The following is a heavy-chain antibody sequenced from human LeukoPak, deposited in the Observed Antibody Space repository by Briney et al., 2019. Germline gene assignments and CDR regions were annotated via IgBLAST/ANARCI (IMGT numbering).Heavy chain of an antibody. J-gene: IGHJ4*02. CDR3: ARNGDGHFDY. CDR1: GFIFSNYG. V-gene: IGHV3-33*01. CDR2: IWYDGSNK. D-gene: IGHD7-27*01. Sequence: PGRSLRVSCAASGFIFSNYGMHWVRQAPGKGLEWVAVIWYDGSNKYYADSVKGRFTISRDNSKNTVYLQMNSLRAEDTAVYYCARNGDGHFDYWGQGTLVTVSS.